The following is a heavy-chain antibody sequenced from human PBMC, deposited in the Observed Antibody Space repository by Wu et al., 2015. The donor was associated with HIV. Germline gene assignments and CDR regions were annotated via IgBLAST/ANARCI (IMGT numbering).Heavy chain of an antibody. D-gene: IGHD6-13*01. CDR1: GDTLSRFA. J-gene: IGHJ3*01. V-gene: IGHV1-69*05. CDR3: ARAPGLSSSWYVPADAFDV. CDR2: IIPIFATA. Sequence: QVQLVQSGAEVKKPGSSVKVSCKASGDTLSRFAIAWVRQAPGQGLEWMGGIIPIFATANYAQKFQGRVTITTDESTSTAYMELSSLRSEDTAVYYCARAPGLSSSWYVPADAFDVWGQGTMVTVSS.